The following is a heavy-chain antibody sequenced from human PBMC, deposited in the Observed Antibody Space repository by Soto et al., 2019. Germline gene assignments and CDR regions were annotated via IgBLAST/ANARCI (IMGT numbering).Heavy chain of an antibody. J-gene: IGHJ3*02. Sequence: SETLSLTCAVYGGSFSGYYWSWIRQPPGKGLEWIGEIYYSGSTYYNPSLKSRVTISVDTSKNQFSLKLSSVTAADTAVYYCARDRYVGAYYYGLDAFDIWGQGTMVTVSS. CDR2: IYYSGST. V-gene: IGHV4-34*09. CDR3: ARDRYVGAYYYGLDAFDI. D-gene: IGHD3-10*01. CDR1: GGSFSGYY.